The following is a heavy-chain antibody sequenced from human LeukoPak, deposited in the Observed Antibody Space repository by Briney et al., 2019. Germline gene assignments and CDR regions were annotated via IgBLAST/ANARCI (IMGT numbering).Heavy chain of an antibody. CDR3: ARAAAYCSTTRCYVNNWFDP. CDR1: GFTFSSYG. Sequence: PGGSLRLSCAASGFTFSSYGMGWVRQAPGKGLEWVSVISGSGGSTNYADSVMGRFTISRDNSKNTLSLQMISLRAEDTAVYYCARAAAYCSTTRCYVNNWFDPWGQGTLVTVSS. V-gene: IGHV3-23*01. J-gene: IGHJ5*02. CDR2: ISGSGGST. D-gene: IGHD2-2*01.